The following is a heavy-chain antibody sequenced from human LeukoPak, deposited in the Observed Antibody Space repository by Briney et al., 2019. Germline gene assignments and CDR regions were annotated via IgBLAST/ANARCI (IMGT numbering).Heavy chain of an antibody. V-gene: IGHV4-39*01. D-gene: IGHD1-26*01. Sequence: PSETLSLTCTVSGGSISSGTDYWGWVRQPPGKGLEWIGSIYYSGSTSYNPSLKSRVTISVDTSKNQFSLKLDSVTAADTAVYYCARNASDSGTSYFDYWGQGTLVTVSS. CDR2: IYYSGST. CDR1: GGSISSGTDY. CDR3: ARNASDSGTSYFDY. J-gene: IGHJ4*02.